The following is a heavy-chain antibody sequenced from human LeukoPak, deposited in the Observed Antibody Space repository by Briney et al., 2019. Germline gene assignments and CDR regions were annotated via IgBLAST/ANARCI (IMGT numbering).Heavy chain of an antibody. CDR1: GGSISSSNW. CDR3: ASLEVVVVAATHYYYYGMDV. D-gene: IGHD2-15*01. Sequence: SETLSLTCAVSGGSISSSNWWSWVRQPPGKGLEWIGEIYHSGSTYYNPSLKSRVTISVDTSKNQFSLKLSSVTAADTAVYYCASLEVVVVAATHYYYYGMDVWGQGTTVTVSS. J-gene: IGHJ6*02. V-gene: IGHV4-4*02. CDR2: IYHSGST.